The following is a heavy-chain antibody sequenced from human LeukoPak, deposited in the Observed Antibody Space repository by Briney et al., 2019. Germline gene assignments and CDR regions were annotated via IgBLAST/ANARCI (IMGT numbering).Heavy chain of an antibody. V-gene: IGHV1-18*01. CDR3: ARNPLGVVPAALDY. CDR2: ISAYNGNT. J-gene: IGHJ4*02. Sequence: GASVKVSCKASGYTFTSYGISWVRQAPGQGLEWMGWISAYNGNTNYAQKLQGRVTMTTDTSTSTAYMELRSLRSDDTAVYYCARNPLGVVPAALDYWGQGTLVTVSS. CDR1: GYTFTSYG. D-gene: IGHD2-2*01.